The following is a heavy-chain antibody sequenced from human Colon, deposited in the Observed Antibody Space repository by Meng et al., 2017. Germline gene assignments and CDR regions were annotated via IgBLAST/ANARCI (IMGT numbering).Heavy chain of an antibody. D-gene: IGHD1-26*01. J-gene: IGHJ4*02. V-gene: IGHV4/OR15-8*02. Sequence: QLWIRESGPGLVKPSGTLSLTVAVSGGFIDTTDWWTLVRQPPGKGLEWIGDIYHSWYTMSNPSLKSRLSMSIDKSLNQFSLELTSVTAADTAVYYCARMSVGAKRGRDYWGQGTLVTVSS. CDR2: IYHSWYT. CDR1: GGFIDTTDW. CDR3: ARMSVGAKRGRDY.